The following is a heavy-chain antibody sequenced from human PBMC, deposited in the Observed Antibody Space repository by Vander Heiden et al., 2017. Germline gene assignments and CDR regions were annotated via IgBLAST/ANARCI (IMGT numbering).Heavy chain of an antibody. J-gene: IGHJ4*02. CDR1: GFTFSSYA. D-gene: IGHD3-22*01. CDR3: AVRAYYYDSSGSPDHFDY. Sequence: EVQLLESGGGLVQPGGSLRLPCAASGFTFSSYAMSWVRQAPGKGLEWVSAISGSGGSTYYADSVKGRFTISRDNSKNTLYLQMNSLRAEDTAVYYCAVRAYYYDSSGSPDHFDYWGQGTLVTVSS. V-gene: IGHV3-23*01. CDR2: ISGSGGST.